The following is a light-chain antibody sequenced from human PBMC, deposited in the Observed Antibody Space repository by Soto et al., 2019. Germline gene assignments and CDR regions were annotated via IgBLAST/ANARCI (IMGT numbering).Light chain of an antibody. Sequence: QSALTQPASVSGSPGQSITISCTGTSSDVGSYNLVSWYQQHPGKAPKLMIYEGSKRPSGVSNRFSGFKSGNTASLTISGLQAEDEADYYCCSYAGSSTVVFGGGTKVTVL. CDR1: SSDVGSYNL. V-gene: IGLV2-23*01. J-gene: IGLJ2*01. CDR2: EGS. CDR3: CSYAGSSTVV.